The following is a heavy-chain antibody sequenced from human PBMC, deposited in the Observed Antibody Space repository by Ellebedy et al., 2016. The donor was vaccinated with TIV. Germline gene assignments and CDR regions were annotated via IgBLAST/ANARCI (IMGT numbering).Heavy chain of an antibody. CDR2: IDGPSNNI. D-gene: IGHD3-9*01. CDR3: ARDHDWAFDY. J-gene: IGHJ4*02. Sequence: PGGSLRLSCVASGFTFSSFSLNWVRQAPGKGLEWVSYIDGPSNNIQYAESVQGRFTISRDNAKNSLYLQMNSLTDEDTAVYYCARDHDWAFDYWGQGTVVTVSS. V-gene: IGHV3-48*02. CDR1: GFTFSSFS.